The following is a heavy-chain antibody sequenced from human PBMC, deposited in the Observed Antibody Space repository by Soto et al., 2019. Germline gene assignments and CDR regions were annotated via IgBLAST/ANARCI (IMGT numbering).Heavy chain of an antibody. CDR1: GGSFRGHS. V-gene: IGHV4-34*01. D-gene: IGHD3-22*01. Sequence: SATLSLTCAVYGGSFRGHSWTWIRQSPGPGLEWIGDINHSGRVNYSPSLKSRVTISLDTSKNQFSLTLSAVTAADTAMYYCSTRAYDTNGYYRFDHWGPGIRVTVAS. J-gene: IGHJ5*01. CDR2: INHSGRV. CDR3: STRAYDTNGYYRFDH.